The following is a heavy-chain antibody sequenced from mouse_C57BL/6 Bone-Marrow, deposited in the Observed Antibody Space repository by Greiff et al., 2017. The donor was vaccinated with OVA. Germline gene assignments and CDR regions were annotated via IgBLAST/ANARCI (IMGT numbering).Heavy chain of an antibody. CDR1: GYSITSGYY. CDR3: ARGPYYYGMDY. Sequence: EVKLQESGPGLVKPSQSLSLTCSVTGYSITSGYYWNWIRQFPGNKLEWMGYISYDGSNNYNPFLKNRISITRDTSKNQFFLKLNSVTTEDTATYYCARGPYYYGMDYWGQGTSVTVSS. V-gene: IGHV3-6*01. J-gene: IGHJ4*01. CDR2: ISYDGSN.